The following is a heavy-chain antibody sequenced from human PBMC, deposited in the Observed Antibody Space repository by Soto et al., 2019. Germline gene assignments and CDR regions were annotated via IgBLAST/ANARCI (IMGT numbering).Heavy chain of an antibody. J-gene: IGHJ6*02. V-gene: IGHV3-33*01. D-gene: IGHD1-1*01. CDR2: IWYDGSNK. CDR1: GFTFSSYG. CDR3: ARDGGTDYYSYGMDV. Sequence: QVQLVESGGGVVQPGRSLRLSCAASGFTFSSYGMHWVRQAPGKGLEWGAVIWYDGSNKYYADSVKGRFTISRDNSKNTVYLQMNSLRAKDTAVYYCARDGGTDYYSYGMDVWGQGTTVTVSS.